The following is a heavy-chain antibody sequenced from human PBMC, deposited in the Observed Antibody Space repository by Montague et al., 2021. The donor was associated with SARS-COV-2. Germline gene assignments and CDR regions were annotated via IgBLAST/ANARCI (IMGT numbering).Heavy chain of an antibody. Sequence: PALVKPTQTLTLTCTFSGYSLSTSGMCVSWIRQPPGKALEWLARIDWDDDKHYSTSLKTRLTISKDTSKNQVVLTMTNMDPVDTATYYCARSSVVRGVSLDYWGQGTLVTVSS. D-gene: IGHD3-10*01. J-gene: IGHJ4*02. CDR2: IDWDDDK. V-gene: IGHV2-70*11. CDR3: ARSSVVRGVSLDY. CDR1: GYSLSTSGMC.